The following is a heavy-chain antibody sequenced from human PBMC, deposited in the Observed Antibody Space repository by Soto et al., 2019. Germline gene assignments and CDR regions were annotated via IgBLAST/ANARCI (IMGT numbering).Heavy chain of an antibody. V-gene: IGHV3-30*18. CDR2: ISYDGSNK. D-gene: IGHD6-19*01. Sequence: QVQLVESGGGVVQPGRSLRLSCAASGFTFSSYGMQWVRQAPGKGLEWVAVISYDGSNKYYADSVKGRFTISRDNSKNTLYLQMNSLRAEDTAVYYCAKDKDLGYSSGLLDYWGQGTLVTVSS. CDR1: GFTFSSYG. CDR3: AKDKDLGYSSGLLDY. J-gene: IGHJ4*02.